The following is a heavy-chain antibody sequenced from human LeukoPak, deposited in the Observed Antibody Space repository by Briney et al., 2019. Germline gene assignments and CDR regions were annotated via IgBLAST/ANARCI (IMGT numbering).Heavy chain of an antibody. CDR1: GFTFSSYE. CDR2: ISSSGSTI. J-gene: IGHJ6*03. Sequence: HTGGSLRLXCAASGFTFSSYEMNWVRQAPGKGLEWVSYISSSGSTIYYADSVKGRFTISRDNAKNSLYLQMNSLSAGDTAVYYCARDLPYYYYMDVWGKGTTVTVSS. CDR3: ARDLPYYYYMDV. V-gene: IGHV3-48*03.